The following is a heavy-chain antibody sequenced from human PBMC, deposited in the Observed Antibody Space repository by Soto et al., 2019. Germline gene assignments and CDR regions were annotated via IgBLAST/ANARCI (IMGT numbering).Heavy chain of an antibody. CDR3: ASSPHYYDSSGYCLVYGYFDY. J-gene: IGHJ4*02. D-gene: IGHD3-22*01. V-gene: IGHV4-34*01. CDR1: GGSFSGYY. CDR2: INHSGST. Sequence: SETLSLTCAVYGGSFSGYYWSWIRQPPGKGLEWIGEINHSGSTNYNPSLKSRVTISVDTSKNQFSLKLSSVTAADTAVYYCASSPHYYDSSGYCLVYGYFDYWGQGTLVTVSS.